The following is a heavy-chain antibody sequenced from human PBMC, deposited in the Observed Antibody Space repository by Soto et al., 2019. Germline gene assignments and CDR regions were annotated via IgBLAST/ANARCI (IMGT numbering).Heavy chain of an antibody. J-gene: IGHJ4*02. CDR2: IYPGDSDT. CDR1: GYSFTSYW. Sequence: GESLKISCKGSGYSFTSYWIGWVRQMPGKGLEWMGIIYPGDSDTRYSPSFQGQVTISADKSISTAYLQWSSLKASDTAMYYCARYSTVVPAATMGDYWGQGTLVTVSS. D-gene: IGHD2-2*01. V-gene: IGHV5-51*01. CDR3: ARYSTVVPAATMGDY.